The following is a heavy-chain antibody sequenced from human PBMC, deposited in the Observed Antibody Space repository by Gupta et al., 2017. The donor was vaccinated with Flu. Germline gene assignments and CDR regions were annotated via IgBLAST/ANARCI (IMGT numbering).Heavy chain of an antibody. CDR3: CRDGDKRIDY. Sequence: SCAASGFTFSTFGMNWVRQAPGKGREWLSFVTSRGDAMYYADAVRGRFTISRDNAKNSLYLRLSSRRAEDTAVYYCCRDGDKRIDYWGQGTLVTVSS. V-gene: IGHV3-48*01. CDR1: GFTFSTFG. D-gene: IGHD1-1*01. CDR2: VTSRGDAM. J-gene: IGHJ4*02.